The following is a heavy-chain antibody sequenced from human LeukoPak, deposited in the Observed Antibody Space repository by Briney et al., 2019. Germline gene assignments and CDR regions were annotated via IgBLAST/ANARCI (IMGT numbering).Heavy chain of an antibody. CDR2: INPNTGGT. J-gene: IGHJ5*02. Sequence: ASVKVSCKASGYTFTDYYMHWVRQAPGHGLEWMGWINPNTGGTNYAQKFQGRVAMTRDTSISTAYMELSRLKSDDTAVYYCARPPTVTRGWFDPWGQGTLVTVSS. V-gene: IGHV1-2*02. CDR1: GYTFTDYY. D-gene: IGHD4-17*01. CDR3: ARPPTVTRGWFDP.